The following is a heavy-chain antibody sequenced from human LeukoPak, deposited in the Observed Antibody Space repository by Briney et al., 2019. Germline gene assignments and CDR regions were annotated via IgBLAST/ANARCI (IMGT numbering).Heavy chain of an antibody. CDR1: GGSFSGYY. D-gene: IGHD2-2*01. Sequence: SETLSLTCAVYGGSFSGYYWSWIRQPPGKGLEWIGEINHSGSTNYNPSLKSRVIISVDTSKNQFSLKLSSVTAADTAVYYCARVRVVPAAVGRIKVDYGMDVWGKGTTVTVSS. CDR2: INHSGST. CDR3: ARVRVVPAAVGRIKVDYGMDV. V-gene: IGHV4-34*01. J-gene: IGHJ6*04.